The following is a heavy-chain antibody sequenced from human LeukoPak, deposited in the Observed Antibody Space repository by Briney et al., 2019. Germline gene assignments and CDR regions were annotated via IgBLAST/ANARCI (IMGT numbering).Heavy chain of an antibody. V-gene: IGHV4-59*01. J-gene: IGHJ4*02. CDR2: IYYSGST. Sequence: PTQTLSLTCTVSGASIRSNYWSWIRQPPGKGLEWIGYIYYSGSTNYNPSLKSRVTISVDTSKNQFSLKLSSVTAADTAVYYCASLGMDGYRFWGQGTLVTVSS. D-gene: IGHD5-24*01. CDR1: GASIRSNY. CDR3: ASLGMDGYRF.